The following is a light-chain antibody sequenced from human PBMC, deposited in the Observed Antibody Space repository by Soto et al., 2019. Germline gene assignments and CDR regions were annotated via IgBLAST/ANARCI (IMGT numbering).Light chain of an antibody. Sequence: EIVMTQSPATLSVSPGESATLSCRASQSISSELAWYQQKPCQPPRLRIYGSSTRATGVPARFTGSGSGSSFTLTISGLQSEEVAVYYCQEGHNWPLTFGQGTRLEI. V-gene: IGKV3-15*01. CDR2: GSS. J-gene: IGKJ2*01. CDR1: QSISSE. CDR3: QEGHNWPLT.